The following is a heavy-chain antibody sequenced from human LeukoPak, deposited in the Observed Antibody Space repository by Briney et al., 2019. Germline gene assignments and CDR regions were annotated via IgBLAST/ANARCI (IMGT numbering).Heavy chain of an antibody. CDR3: ARHDYSNYAIENRFDP. CDR2: VYYTGST. CDR1: GGSISSYY. J-gene: IGHJ5*02. D-gene: IGHD4-11*01. V-gene: IGHV4-59*01. Sequence: PSETLSLTCTVSGGSISSYYWSWVRQPPGKGLEWIGFVYYTGSTNYSPSLKSRVTISVDTSKNQFSLKLRSVTAADTAVYYCARHDYSNYAIENRFDPWGQGTLVTVSS.